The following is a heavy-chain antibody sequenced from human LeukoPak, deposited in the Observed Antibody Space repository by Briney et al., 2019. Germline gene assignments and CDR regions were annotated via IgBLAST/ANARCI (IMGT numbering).Heavy chain of an antibody. J-gene: IGHJ4*02. CDR1: GGSFSGYY. Sequence: SETLSLTCAVYGGSFSGYYWSWIRQPPGKGLEWIGEINHSGSTNYNPSLKSRVTISVDTSKNQFSLKLSSVTAADTAVYYCARHSNSGPRYCGSPWYFDYWGQGTLVTVSS. D-gene: IGHD1-26*01. CDR3: ARHSNSGPRYCGSPWYFDY. CDR2: INHSGST. V-gene: IGHV4-34*01.